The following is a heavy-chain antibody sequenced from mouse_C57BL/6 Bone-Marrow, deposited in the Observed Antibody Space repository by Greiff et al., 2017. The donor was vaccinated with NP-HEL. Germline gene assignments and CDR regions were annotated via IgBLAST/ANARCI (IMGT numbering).Heavy chain of an antibody. D-gene: IGHD2-2*01. Sequence: EVHLVESGGGLVKPGGSLKLSCAASGFTFSSYAMSWVRQTPEKRLEWVATISAGGSYTYYPDNVKGRFTISRDNAKNNLYLQMSHLKSEDTAMYYCARDPPLWLRGRDYFDYWGQGTTLTVSA. V-gene: IGHV5-4*01. CDR3: ARDPPLWLRGRDYFDY. J-gene: IGHJ2*01. CDR1: GFTFSSYA. CDR2: ISAGGSYT.